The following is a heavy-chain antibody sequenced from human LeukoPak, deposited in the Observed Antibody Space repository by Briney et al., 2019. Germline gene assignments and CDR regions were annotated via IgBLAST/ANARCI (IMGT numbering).Heavy chain of an antibody. CDR3: AKGGYDYVEVGYFDY. D-gene: IGHD5-12*01. Sequence: GGSLRLSCAASGFTFSSYAVSWVRQTPGKGLEWVSHIIGSVASTYYADSVKGRFTISRDNTKNTLYLQVNSLRADDTAVYFCAKGGYDYVEVGYFDYWGQGTVVTVSS. CDR2: IIGSVAST. V-gene: IGHV3-23*01. CDR1: GFTFSSYA. J-gene: IGHJ4*02.